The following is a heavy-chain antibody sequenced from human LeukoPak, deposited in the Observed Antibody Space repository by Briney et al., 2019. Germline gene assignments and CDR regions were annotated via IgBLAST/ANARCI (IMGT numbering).Heavy chain of an antibody. CDR3: AXDXGPYYDSRDIXXYFDY. CDR1: GGTFSSYA. V-gene: IGHV1-69*05. D-gene: IGHD3-22*01. CDR2: IIPIFGTA. Sequence: SVKVSCKASGGTFSSYAISWVRQAPGQGLEWMGRIIPIFGTANYAQKFQGRVTITTDESTSTAYMELSSLRSEDTAVYYCAXDXGPYYDSRDIXXYFDYWARXPXSXXPQ. J-gene: IGHJ4*02.